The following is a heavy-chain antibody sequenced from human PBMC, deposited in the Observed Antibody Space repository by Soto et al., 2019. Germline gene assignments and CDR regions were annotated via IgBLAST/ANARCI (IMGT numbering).Heavy chain of an antibody. J-gene: IGHJ4*02. V-gene: IGHV3-33*01. CDR2: IWYDGSNK. D-gene: IGHD6-19*01. Sequence: GGSLRLSCAASGFTFSSYGMHRVRQAPGKGLEWVAVIWYDGSNKYYADSVKGRFTISRDNSKNTLYLQMNSLRAEDTAVYYCARDVGDGIAVAGTGNFDYWGQGTLVTVSS. CDR1: GFTFSSYG. CDR3: ARDVGDGIAVAGTGNFDY.